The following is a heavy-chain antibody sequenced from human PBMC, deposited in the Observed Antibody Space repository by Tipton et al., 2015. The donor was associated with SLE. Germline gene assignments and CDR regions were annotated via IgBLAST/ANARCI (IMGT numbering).Heavy chain of an antibody. CDR3: VRENWGLDY. CDR2: IYYSGST. Sequence: LRLSCTVSGGSISSYYWSWIRQPPGKGLEWIGYIYYSGSTNYNPPLKSRVTISVDTSKNQFSLKLSSVTAADTAVYYCVRENWGLDYWGQGTVVTVSS. CDR1: GGSISSYY. J-gene: IGHJ4*02. V-gene: IGHV4-59*12. D-gene: IGHD7-27*01.